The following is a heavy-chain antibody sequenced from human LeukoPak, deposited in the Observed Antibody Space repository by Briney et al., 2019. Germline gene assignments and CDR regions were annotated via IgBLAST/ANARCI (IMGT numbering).Heavy chain of an antibody. CDR3: ARTGRGATDAFDI. Sequence: GGSLRLSCAASGFTFSDHYMDWVRQAPGKGLEWVGRTRNKANSYTTEYAASVKGRFTISRDDSKNSLYLQMNSLKTEDTAVYYCARTGRGATDAFDIWGQGTMVTVSS. D-gene: IGHD3-10*01. CDR2: TRNKANSYTT. V-gene: IGHV3-72*01. J-gene: IGHJ3*02. CDR1: GFTFSDHY.